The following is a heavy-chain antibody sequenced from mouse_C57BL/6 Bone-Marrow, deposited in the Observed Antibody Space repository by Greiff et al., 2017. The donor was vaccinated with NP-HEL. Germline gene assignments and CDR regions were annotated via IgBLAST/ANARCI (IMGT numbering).Heavy chain of an antibody. V-gene: IGHV1-15*01. Sequence: QVQLKESGAELVRPGASVTLSCKASGYTFTDYEMHWVKQTPVHGLEWIGAIDPETGGTAYNQKFKGKAILTADKSSSTAYMELRSLTSEDSAVYYCTNWEWDAYGGQGTLVTVSA. CDR1: GYTFTDYE. CDR2: IDPETGGT. CDR3: TNWEWDAY. J-gene: IGHJ3*01. D-gene: IGHD4-1*01.